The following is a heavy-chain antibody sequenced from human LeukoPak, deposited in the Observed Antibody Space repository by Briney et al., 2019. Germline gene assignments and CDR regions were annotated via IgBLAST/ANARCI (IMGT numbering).Heavy chain of an antibody. V-gene: IGHV1-18*01. CDR3: ARSDNYYGSGSYYQN. CDR2: ISAYNGNT. D-gene: IGHD3-10*01. Sequence: GASVKVSCKASGYTFTSYGISWVRQAPGQGLEWMGWISAYNGNTNYAQKLQGRVTMTTDTSTSTAHMELRSLRSDDTAVYYCARSDNYYGSGSYYQNWGQGTLVTVSS. J-gene: IGHJ4*02. CDR1: GYTFTSYG.